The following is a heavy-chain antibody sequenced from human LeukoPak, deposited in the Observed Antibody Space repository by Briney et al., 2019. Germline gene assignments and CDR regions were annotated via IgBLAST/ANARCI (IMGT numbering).Heavy chain of an antibody. D-gene: IGHD3-22*01. CDR1: GFTFSSYG. J-gene: IGHJ6*02. V-gene: IGHV3-30*03. CDR2: ISYDGSNK. CDR3: ARGHDMYDSSGYNNYGMDV. Sequence: GGSLRLSCVASGFTFSSYGMHWVRQAPGKGLEWVAVISYDGSNKFYADSVKGRFTISRDNSKNTVYLQMGSLRAEDVAVYYCARGHDMYDSSGYNNYGMDVWGQGTTVTVSS.